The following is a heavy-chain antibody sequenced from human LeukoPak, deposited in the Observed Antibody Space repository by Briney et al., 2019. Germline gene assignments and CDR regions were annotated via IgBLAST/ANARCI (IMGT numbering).Heavy chain of an antibody. CDR1: GFTFSSSA. CDR2: ISGSGSGGST. CDR3: AKSGYHRFDY. V-gene: IGHV3-23*01. D-gene: IGHD5-18*01. J-gene: IGHJ4*02. Sequence: GGSLRLSCAASGFTFSSSAMRWVRQAPGKGLEWVSSISGSGSGGSTYYAESVKGRFTISRDNSKNTLYLQMNSLRAEDTAVYYCAKSGYHRFDYWGQGTLVTVSS.